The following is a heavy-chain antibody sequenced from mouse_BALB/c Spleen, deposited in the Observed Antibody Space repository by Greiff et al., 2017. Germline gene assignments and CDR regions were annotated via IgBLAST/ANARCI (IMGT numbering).Heavy chain of an antibody. J-gene: IGHJ3*01. Sequence: VQLKESGPELVKPGASVKVSCKASGYSFTDYNMYWVQQSHGKSLEWIGYIDPYNGGTSYNQKFKGKATLTVDKSSSTAFMHLNSLTSEDSSVYYGAKDYDYGHFAYWGEGTLVTVSA. V-gene: IGHV1S135*01. D-gene: IGHD2-4*01. CDR2: IDPYNGGT. CDR1: GYSFTDYN. CDR3: AKDYDYGHFAY.